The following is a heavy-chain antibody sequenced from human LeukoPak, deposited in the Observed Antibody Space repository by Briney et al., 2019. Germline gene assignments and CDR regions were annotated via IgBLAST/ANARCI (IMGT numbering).Heavy chain of an antibody. CDR2: IYYSGST. Sequence: PSETLSLTCTVSGGSISSYYWGWIRQPPGKGLEWIGSIYYSGSTYYNPSLKSRVTISVDTSKNQFSLKLSSVTAADTAVYYCARVLLWFGAHYYYYMDVWGKGTTVTVSS. J-gene: IGHJ6*03. D-gene: IGHD3-10*01. V-gene: IGHV4-39*07. CDR1: GGSISSYY. CDR3: ARVLLWFGAHYYYYMDV.